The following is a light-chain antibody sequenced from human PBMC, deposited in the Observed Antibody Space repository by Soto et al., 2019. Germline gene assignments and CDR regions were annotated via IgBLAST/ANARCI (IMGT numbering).Light chain of an antibody. CDR1: VGFYGL. CDR2: DVS. V-gene: IGLV2-23*02. CDR3: SLDAGSSIYV. J-gene: IGLJ1*01. Sequence: QSALTQPASVSGSPGQSITMSCTDVGFYGLVSWYQQHPGKVPKLMIYDVSKRPSGVSERFSGSKSGNTAYLTISALQADDEADYYCSLDAGSSIYVFGTGTKLTVL.